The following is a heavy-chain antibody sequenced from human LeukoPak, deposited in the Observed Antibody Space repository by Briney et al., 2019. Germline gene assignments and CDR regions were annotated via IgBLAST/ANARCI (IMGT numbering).Heavy chain of an antibody. CDR1: GFAFSDYE. Sequence: GGSLRLSCAASGFAFSDYEMNWVRQAPGKGLEWVSNIGSSGRTKFYADSVKGRFTISRDNAKNSLYLQMNSLRVEDTAIYYCASRRDYWSQGTLVTVSS. J-gene: IGHJ4*02. CDR3: ASRRDY. V-gene: IGHV3-48*03. CDR2: IGSSGRTK.